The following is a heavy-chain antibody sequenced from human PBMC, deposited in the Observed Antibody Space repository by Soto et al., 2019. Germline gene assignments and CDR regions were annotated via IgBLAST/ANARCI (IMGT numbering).Heavy chain of an antibody. V-gene: IGHV3-21*01. CDR1: GFTFSSYS. D-gene: IGHD6-13*01. J-gene: IGHJ4*02. CDR2: ISSSSSYI. CDR3: ARSRAAAGTCFDY. Sequence: SCAASGFTFSSYSMNWVRQAPGKGLEWVSSISSSSSYIYYADSVKGRFTISRDNAKNSLYLQMNSLRAEDTAVYYCARSRAAAGTCFDYWGQGTLVTVSS.